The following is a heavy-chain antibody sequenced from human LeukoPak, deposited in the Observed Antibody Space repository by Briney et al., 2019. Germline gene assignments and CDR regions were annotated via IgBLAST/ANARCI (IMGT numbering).Heavy chain of an antibody. CDR2: VYGSGEST. V-gene: IGHV3-23*01. CDR1: GFTFSTYG. D-gene: IGHD2-2*01. J-gene: IGHJ4*02. Sequence: GGSLRLSCAASGFTFSTYGMSWVRQAPGKGLEWVSTVYGSGESTYYADSVKGRFTISRDNSEHTLYLQMNSLRAEDTATYYCAKEYQLLPFFDSWGQGTLVTVSS. CDR3: AKEYQLLPFFDS.